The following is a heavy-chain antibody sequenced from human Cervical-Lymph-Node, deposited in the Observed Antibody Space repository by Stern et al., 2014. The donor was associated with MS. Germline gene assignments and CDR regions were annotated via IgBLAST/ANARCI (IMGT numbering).Heavy chain of an antibody. D-gene: IGHD4-23*01. CDR1: GVTFSSQG. Sequence: VQLVESGAEVKKPGSSVKVSCKASGVTFSSQGIRWVRQAPGLGLEWIGGIIPILATANYAQKFQGRVTMTADKSTSTAYMELRSLRFEDTAVYYCASSVVMTGYWGQGTLVTVSS. V-gene: IGHV1-69*06. CDR3: ASSVVMTGY. CDR2: IIPILATA. J-gene: IGHJ4*02.